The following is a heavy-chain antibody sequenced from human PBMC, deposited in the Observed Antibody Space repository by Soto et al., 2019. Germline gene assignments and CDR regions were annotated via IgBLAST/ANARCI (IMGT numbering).Heavy chain of an antibody. V-gene: IGHV4-34*01. CDR1: GASFSGYY. J-gene: IGHJ4*02. Sequence: SETLSLTCALYGASFSGYYSSWIRPPPGKGLEWIGEINHSGSTNYNPSLKSRVTISVDTSKSQFSLKLSSVTAADTAVYYCARALWFGELLYPFDYWGQGTLDTVSS. CDR2: INHSGST. CDR3: ARALWFGELLYPFDY. D-gene: IGHD3-10*01.